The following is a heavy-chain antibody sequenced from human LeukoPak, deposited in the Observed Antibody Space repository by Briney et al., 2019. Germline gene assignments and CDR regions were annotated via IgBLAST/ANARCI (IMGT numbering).Heavy chain of an antibody. CDR2: IRYDGSNK. J-gene: IGHJ4*02. V-gene: IGHV3-30*02. CDR1: GFTFSSYG. CDR3: AKDLYITMVRGGPADY. Sequence: GGSLRLSCAASGFTFSSYGMHWVRQAPGKGLEWVAFIRYDGSNKYYADSVKGRFTISGDNSKNTLYLQMNSLRAEDTAVYYCAKDLYITMVRGGPADYWGQGTLVTVSS. D-gene: IGHD3-10*01.